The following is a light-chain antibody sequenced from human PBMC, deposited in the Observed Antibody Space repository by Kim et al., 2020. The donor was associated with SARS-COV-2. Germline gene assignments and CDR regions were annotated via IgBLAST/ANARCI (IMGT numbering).Light chain of an antibody. J-gene: IGKJ2*01. CDR3: QQYNKGYT. CDR1: QSVSSN. CDR2: GAS. V-gene: IGKV3-15*01. Sequence: RAGYPGKTATPTCRASQSVSSNLAWYQQKPGQAPRLLIYGASTRATGIPARFSGSGSGTEFTLTISSLQSEDFAVYYCQQYNKGYTFGQGTKLEIK.